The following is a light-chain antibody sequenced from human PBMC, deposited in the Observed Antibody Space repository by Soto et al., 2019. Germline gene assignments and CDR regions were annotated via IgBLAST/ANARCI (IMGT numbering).Light chain of an antibody. CDR3: QQYGSSPHTWT. Sequence: EVVLTQSPGTLALSRGERATLSCRSSQSVSSSYLAWYQHRPGQAPRLLIFGASSRATGIPDRFSGTGSGTDFTLTISRLEPEDFAVYYCQQYGSSPHTWTFGQGTKVDIK. V-gene: IGKV3-20*01. J-gene: IGKJ1*01. CDR1: QSVSSSY. CDR2: GAS.